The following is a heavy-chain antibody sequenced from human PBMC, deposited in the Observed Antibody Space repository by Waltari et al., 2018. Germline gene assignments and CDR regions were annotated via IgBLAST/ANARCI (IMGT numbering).Heavy chain of an antibody. V-gene: IGHV3-74*01. Sequence: EVPLVESGGGLVQPGVSRRLACTASGFSPSSYWMHWVRQVPGKCREWVSGSSPDGRTTNYADSVKGRFTISRDNAKNTLFLQMNSLSGDDSAVYYCAGTPTTCCDSWGQGTLVTVSS. CDR1: GFSPSSYW. CDR3: AGTPTTCCDS. J-gene: IGHJ4*02. CDR2: SSPDGRTT. D-gene: IGHD2-2*01.